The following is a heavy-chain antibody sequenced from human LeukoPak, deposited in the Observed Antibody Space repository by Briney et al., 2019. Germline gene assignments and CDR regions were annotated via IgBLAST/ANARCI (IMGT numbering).Heavy chain of an antibody. D-gene: IGHD2-2*01. CDR3: ARDPRLGYCSSTSCFLDYYFDY. V-gene: IGHV3-7*01. Sequence: PGGSLRLSCAASGFTFRSYWMSWVRQAPGKGLEWVANIKQDGSEKYYVDSVKGRFTISRDNAKNSLYLQMNSLRAEDTAVYYCARDPRLGYCSSTSCFLDYYFDYWGQGTLVTVSS. CDR2: IKQDGSEK. CDR1: GFTFRSYW. J-gene: IGHJ4*02.